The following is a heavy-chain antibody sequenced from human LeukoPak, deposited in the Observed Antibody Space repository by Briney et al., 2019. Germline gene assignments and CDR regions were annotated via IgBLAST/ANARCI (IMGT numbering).Heavy chain of an antibody. Sequence: GGSLRLSCAASGVTVGTNSMSWARQSPGKGLEWVSVVYSGGSTYNADSVNGRFTVSRDNSRNTLFLQMNNLRAEDTALYFCASAREYCGSAECYEYFQHWGQGTLVIVSS. V-gene: IGHV3-53*01. CDR2: VYSGGST. CDR3: ASAREYCGSAECYEYFQH. J-gene: IGHJ1*01. CDR1: GVTVGTNS. D-gene: IGHD2-21*01.